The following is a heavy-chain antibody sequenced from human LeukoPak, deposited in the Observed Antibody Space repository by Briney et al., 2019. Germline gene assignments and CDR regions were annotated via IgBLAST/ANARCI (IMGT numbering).Heavy chain of an antibody. CDR1: GGSISSYY. CDR2: IYYSGST. CDR3: ARLMFFYCSGGSCYYAFDI. Sequence: SETLSLTCTVSGGSISSYYWSWIRQPPGKGLEWIGYIYYSGSTNYNPSLKSRVTMPVDTSKNQFSLKLSSVTAADTAVYYCARLMFFYCSGGSCYYAFDIWGQGTMVTVSS. J-gene: IGHJ3*02. D-gene: IGHD2-15*01. V-gene: IGHV4-59*08.